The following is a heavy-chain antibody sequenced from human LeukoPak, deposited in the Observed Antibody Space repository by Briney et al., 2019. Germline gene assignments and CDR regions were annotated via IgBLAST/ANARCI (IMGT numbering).Heavy chain of an antibody. Sequence: PGGSLRLSCAASGFTFSSYGMHWVRQAPGKGLEWVAVIWYDGSNKYYADSVKGRFTISRDNSKNTLYLRMNSLRAEDTAVYYCAKPDYYDNSGYRFLIDYWGQGTLVTVSS. CDR2: IWYDGSNK. CDR1: GFTFSSYG. D-gene: IGHD3-22*01. V-gene: IGHV3-33*06. J-gene: IGHJ4*02. CDR3: AKPDYYDNSGYRFLIDY.